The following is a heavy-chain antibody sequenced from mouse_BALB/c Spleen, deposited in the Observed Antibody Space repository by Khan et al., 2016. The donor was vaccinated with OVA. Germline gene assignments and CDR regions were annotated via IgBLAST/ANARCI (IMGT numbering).Heavy chain of an antibody. V-gene: IGHV2-6-1*01. CDR1: GFSLTNYG. Sequence: VQLQESGPGLVALSQSLSITCTISGFSLTNYGVHWVRQPPGKGLEWLVVIWNDGNTAYNSALKSRLTISKDNSKSQVFLKMNSLQTDDTAMYFCARQPYYHYNIMDYWGQGTSVTVSS. CDR3: ARQPYYHYNIMDY. CDR2: IWNDGNT. D-gene: IGHD2-10*01. J-gene: IGHJ4*01.